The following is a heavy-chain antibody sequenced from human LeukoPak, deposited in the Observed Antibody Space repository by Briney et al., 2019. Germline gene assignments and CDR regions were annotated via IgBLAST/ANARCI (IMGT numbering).Heavy chain of an antibody. CDR3: ATSGYAGNSRFNC. CDR1: GGSISSSGYY. J-gene: IGHJ4*01. D-gene: IGHD4-23*01. Sequence: NSSETLSLTCTVSGGSISSSGYYWGWIRQPPGKGLEWIGSINYSGSTYYNPSLESRVSISVDTSKNQFSLKLSSVTAADTAVYYCATSGYAGNSRFNCWGQEPWSPSPQ. CDR2: INYSGST. V-gene: IGHV4-39*01.